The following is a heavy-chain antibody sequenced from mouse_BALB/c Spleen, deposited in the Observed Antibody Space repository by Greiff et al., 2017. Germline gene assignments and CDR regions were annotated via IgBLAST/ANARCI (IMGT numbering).Heavy chain of an antibody. Sequence: VMLVESGPGLVAPSQSLSITCTVSGFSLTDYGVSWIRQPPGKGLEWLGVIWGGGSTYYNSALKSRLSISKDNSKSQVFLKMNSLQTDDTAMYYCARDYYYGSSFAYWGQGTLVTVSA. D-gene: IGHD1-1*01. CDR2: IWGGGST. CDR3: ARDYYYGSSFAY. V-gene: IGHV2-6-5*01. CDR1: GFSLTDYG. J-gene: IGHJ3*01.